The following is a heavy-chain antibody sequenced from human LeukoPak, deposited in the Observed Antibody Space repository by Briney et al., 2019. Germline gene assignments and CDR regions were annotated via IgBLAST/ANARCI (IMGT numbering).Heavy chain of an antibody. J-gene: IGHJ6*02. V-gene: IGHV3-74*01. CDR1: GFTFDDYA. CDR2: ISSDGSST. CDR3: ARVRCTGGNCYRYYYYYGMDV. D-gene: IGHD2-15*01. Sequence: GGSLRLSCAASGFTFDDYAMHWVRQAPGKGLVWVSRISSDGSSTDYADSVKGRFTISRDNAKNTLYLQMNSLKAEDTAVYYCARVRCTGGNCYRYYYYYGMDVWGQGTTVTVSS.